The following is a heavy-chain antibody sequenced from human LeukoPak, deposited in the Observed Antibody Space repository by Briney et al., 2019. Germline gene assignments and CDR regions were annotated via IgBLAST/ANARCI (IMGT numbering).Heavy chain of an antibody. Sequence: GGSLRLSCAASGFTFSSYGMHWVRQAPGKGLEWVAVISYDGSNKYYADSVKGRITISRDNSKNTLYVQMNSLRAEDTAVYYCAKASHSKPYSSSPNGMDVWGQGTTVTVSS. CDR2: ISYDGSNK. V-gene: IGHV3-30*18. CDR3: AKASHSKPYSSSPNGMDV. CDR1: GFTFSSYG. J-gene: IGHJ6*02. D-gene: IGHD6-6*01.